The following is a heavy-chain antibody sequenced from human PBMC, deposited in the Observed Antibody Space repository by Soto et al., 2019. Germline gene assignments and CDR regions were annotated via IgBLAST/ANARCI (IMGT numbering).Heavy chain of an antibody. CDR3: ARSQMSRYYYGMDV. V-gene: IGHV3-23*01. CDR1: GFTFSSYA. J-gene: IGHJ6*02. D-gene: IGHD1-26*01. CDR2: ISGSGEDT. Sequence: EVQLLEAGGGLVQPGGSLRLSCAASGFTFSSYAMTWVRQAPGKGLEWVSAISGSGEDTYYADSVKGRFIISRDNSENPLHLHMNSLRAEDTALYYCARSQMSRYYYGMDVWGQGTTVTVSS.